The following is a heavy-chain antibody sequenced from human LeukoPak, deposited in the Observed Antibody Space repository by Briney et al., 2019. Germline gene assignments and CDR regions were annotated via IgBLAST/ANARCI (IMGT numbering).Heavy chain of an antibody. D-gene: IGHD3-10*01. V-gene: IGHV1-18*01. CDR1: GYTFTSYG. CDR3: ARDLTYYYGSGSYYGYYYYMDV. J-gene: IGHJ6*03. Sequence: GASVKVSCKASGYTFTSYGISWARQAPGQGLEWMGWISAYNGNTNYAQKLRGRVTMTTDTSTSTAYMELRSLRSENTAVYYCARDLTYYYGSGSYYGYYYYMDVWGKGTTATISS. CDR2: ISAYNGNT.